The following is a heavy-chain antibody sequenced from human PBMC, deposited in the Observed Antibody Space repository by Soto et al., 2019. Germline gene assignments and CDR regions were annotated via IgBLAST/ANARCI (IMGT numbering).Heavy chain of an antibody. D-gene: IGHD3-9*01. CDR1: GYIFTGYH. J-gene: IGHJ6*02. CDR3: ARDARGTRGFDEMDI. Sequence: ASVKVSCKASGYIFTGYHIHWVRQAPGRGLEWMGWINPNSGDTECAQNFQGRVTMTRDTSFNLVYMEMSGLMSDDTAVYYRARDARGTRGFDEMDIWGQGTTVTVSS. CDR2: INPNSGDT. V-gene: IGHV1-2*02.